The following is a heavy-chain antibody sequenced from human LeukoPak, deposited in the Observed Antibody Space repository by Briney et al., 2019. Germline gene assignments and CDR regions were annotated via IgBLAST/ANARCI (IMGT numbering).Heavy chain of an antibody. CDR2: IYYTGTT. CDR1: GGSLSSHF. Sequence: SETLSLTCTVSGGSLSSHFWSWIRQPPGKGPELIGHIYYTGTTYYNPSLNSRVTISLDTSRNQFSLRLTSVTAADTAVYYCARFSSGCSTASCYLTYWGQGTLVTVSS. V-gene: IGHV4-59*11. J-gene: IGHJ4*02. D-gene: IGHD2-2*01. CDR3: ARFSSGCSTASCYLTY.